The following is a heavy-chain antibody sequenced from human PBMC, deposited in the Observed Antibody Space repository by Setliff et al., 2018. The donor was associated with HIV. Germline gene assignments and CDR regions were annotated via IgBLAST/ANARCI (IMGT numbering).Heavy chain of an antibody. CDR1: GGTFSSYA. V-gene: IGHV1-69*13. Sequence: GASVKVSCKASGGTFSSYAISWVRQAPGQGLEWMGGIIPIFGTAKYAQKFQGRVTITADESTSTAYMELSSLRSEDTAVYYCARGTWITGTPTDPYYFDYWGRGTLVTVSS. D-gene: IGHD1-7*01. CDR3: ARGTWITGTPTDPYYFDY. J-gene: IGHJ4*02. CDR2: IIPIFGTA.